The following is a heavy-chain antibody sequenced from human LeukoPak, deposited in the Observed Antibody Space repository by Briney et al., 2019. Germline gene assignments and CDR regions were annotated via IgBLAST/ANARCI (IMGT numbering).Heavy chain of an antibody. CDR2: ISWNGGST. D-gene: IGHD2-15*01. CDR3: ARDSGWSNYYFDY. J-gene: IGHJ4*02. Sequence: GGSLRLSCAASGFTFDDYGMSWVRQAPGKGLEWVSGISWNGGSTGYADSVKGRFAISRDNAKNSLYLQVNSLRAEDTAVYYCARDSGWSNYYFDYWGQGTLVTVSS. V-gene: IGHV3-20*04. CDR1: GFTFDDYG.